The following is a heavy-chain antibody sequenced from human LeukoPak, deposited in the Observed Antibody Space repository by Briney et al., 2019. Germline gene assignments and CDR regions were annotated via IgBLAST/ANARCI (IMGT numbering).Heavy chain of an antibody. CDR3: ARRYCSSTSCYGDAFDI. D-gene: IGHD2-2*01. CDR2: MNPNSGNT. V-gene: IGHV1-8*03. J-gene: IGHJ3*02. CDR1: GYTFTSYD. Sequence: ASVKVSCKASGYTFTSYDINWVRQATGQGLEWMGWMNPNSGNTGYAQKFQGRVTITRSTSISTAYMELSSLRSEDTAVYYCARRYCSSTSCYGDAFDIWGQGTMVTVPS.